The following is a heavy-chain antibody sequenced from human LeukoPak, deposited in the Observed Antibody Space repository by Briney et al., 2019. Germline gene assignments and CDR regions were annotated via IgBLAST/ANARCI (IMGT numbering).Heavy chain of an antibody. CDR1: GFTFSSYG. D-gene: IGHD3-10*01. Sequence: PGRSLRLSCAASGFTFSSYGMHWVRQAPGKGLEGVAVIWYDGSNKYYADSVKGRFTISRDNSKNTLYLQMNSLRAEDTAVYYCARRDYYGSGRDYYYYGMDVWGQGTTVTVSS. J-gene: IGHJ6*02. CDR2: IWYDGSNK. V-gene: IGHV3-33*01. CDR3: ARRDYYGSGRDYYYYGMDV.